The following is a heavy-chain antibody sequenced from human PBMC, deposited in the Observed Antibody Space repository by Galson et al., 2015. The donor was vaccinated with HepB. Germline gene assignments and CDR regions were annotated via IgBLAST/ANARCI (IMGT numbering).Heavy chain of an antibody. Sequence: SLSPSCAGSGFTFNNYAMHWVRQAPGKGLEWVAVIWSHGSKKYYADSVKGRFTISRDIAKNTLYLQMNSLRAEDSALYYCAKLPCGGDCYLYWYFDLWGRGTQVTVSS. CDR3: AKLPCGGDCYLYWYFDL. D-gene: IGHD2-21*02. CDR2: IWSHGSKK. J-gene: IGHJ2*01. V-gene: IGHV3-33*06. CDR1: GFTFNNYA.